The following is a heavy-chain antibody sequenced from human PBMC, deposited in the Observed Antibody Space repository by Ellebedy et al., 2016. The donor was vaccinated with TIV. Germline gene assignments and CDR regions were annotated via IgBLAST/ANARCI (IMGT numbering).Heavy chain of an antibody. V-gene: IGHV3-7*01. CDR2: IKQDGSEK. CDR3: ALLRQLVLDNWFDP. Sequence: PGGSLRLSCAASGFTFSSYWMSWVRQAPGKGLEWVAKIKQDGSEKWYVDSVKGRFTFSRDNAKNSLYLQMNSLRAEDTAVYYCALLRQLVLDNWFDPWGQGTLVTVSS. J-gene: IGHJ5*02. CDR1: GFTFSSYW. D-gene: IGHD6-13*01.